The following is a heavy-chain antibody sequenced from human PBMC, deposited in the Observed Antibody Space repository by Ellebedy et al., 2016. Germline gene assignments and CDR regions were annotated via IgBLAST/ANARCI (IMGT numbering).Heavy chain of an antibody. J-gene: IGHJ3*02. CDR1: VYTFTSYY. CDR2: INPSGGST. V-gene: IGHV1-46*01. CDR3: ARDRMTTVTTSAFDI. Sequence: ASVKVSCXASVYTFTSYYMHWVRQAPGQGLEWMGIINPSGGSTSYAQKFQGRVTMTRDTSTSTVYMELSSLRSEDTAVYYCARDRMTTVTTSAFDIWGQGTMVTVSS. D-gene: IGHD4-17*01.